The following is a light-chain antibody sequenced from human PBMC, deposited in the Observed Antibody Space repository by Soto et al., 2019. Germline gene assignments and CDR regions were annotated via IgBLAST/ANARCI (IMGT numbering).Light chain of an antibody. CDR2: KIS. Sequence: DIVLTQTPLSSPVTLGQPASISCRSSQSLVHGDGNTYFNWLLQRPGQPPRLLIYKISKRFPGVPDRFSRSGAGTDFTLKFSRVEAEDVGVYYCMQATQSYTFGQGTKLEIK. J-gene: IGKJ2*01. CDR1: QSLVHGDGNTY. CDR3: MQATQSYT. V-gene: IGKV2-24*01.